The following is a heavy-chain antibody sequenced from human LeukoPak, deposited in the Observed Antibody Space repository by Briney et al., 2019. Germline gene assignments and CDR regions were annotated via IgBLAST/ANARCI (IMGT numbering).Heavy chain of an antibody. Sequence: SETLSLTCAVSGGSISSGGYSWSWIRQPPGKGLEWIGYIYHSGSTYYNPSLKSRVTISVDRSKNQFSLKLSSVTAADTAVYYCARAGDDGEPLDYWGQGTLVTVSS. CDR3: ARAGDDGEPLDY. D-gene: IGHD7-27*01. CDR1: GGSISSGGYS. J-gene: IGHJ4*02. V-gene: IGHV4-30-2*01. CDR2: IYHSGST.